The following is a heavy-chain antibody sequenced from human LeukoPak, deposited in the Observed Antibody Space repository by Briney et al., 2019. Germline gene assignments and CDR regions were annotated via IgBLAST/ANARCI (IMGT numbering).Heavy chain of an antibody. CDR2: IYPGDSDT. J-gene: IGHJ6*04. V-gene: IGHV5-51*01. CDR3: ARQAGSGSYRHYYYGMDV. D-gene: IGHD3-10*01. CDR1: GYSFTNYW. Sequence: GESLKISCKGSGYSFTNYWIGWVRQMPGKGLEWMGIIYPGDSDTRYSPSFQGQVTISADKSISTAYLQWSSLKASDTAMYYCARQAGSGSYRHYYYGMDVWGKGTTVTVSS.